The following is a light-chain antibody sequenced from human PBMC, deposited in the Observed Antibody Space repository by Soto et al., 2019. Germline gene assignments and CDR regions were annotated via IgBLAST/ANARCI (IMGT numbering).Light chain of an antibody. V-gene: IGKV3-15*01. Sequence: ETVMTQSPTTLYVSPGERATLSCRASQSIRSNLVAWYQHKPGQAPRLLIYGTSTRATGIPARFSGSGSGTEFSLTISSLQSEDFAVYYCHQYSNWPLTFGGGTRVEIK. CDR2: GTS. CDR1: QSIRSN. CDR3: HQYSNWPLT. J-gene: IGKJ4*01.